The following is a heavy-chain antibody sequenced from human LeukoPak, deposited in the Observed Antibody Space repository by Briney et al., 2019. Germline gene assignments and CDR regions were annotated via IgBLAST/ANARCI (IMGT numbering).Heavy chain of an antibody. J-gene: IGHJ6*02. CDR2: IFYNGST. CDR3: ARDGCSSTSCYSDYYYGMDV. D-gene: IGHD2-2*01. Sequence: SETLSPTCTVSGGSISSYYWTWIRQPPGKGLEWIGYIFYNGSTNYNPSLKSRVTLSLDTSKNQFSLKLNSVTAADTAVYYCARDGCSSTSCYSDYYYGMDVWGRGTTVTVSS. CDR1: GGSISSYY. V-gene: IGHV4-59*01.